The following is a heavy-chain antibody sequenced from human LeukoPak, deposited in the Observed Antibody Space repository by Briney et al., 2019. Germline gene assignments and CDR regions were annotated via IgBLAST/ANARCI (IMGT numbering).Heavy chain of an antibody. J-gene: IGHJ4*02. CDR3: AREIVVVPAAIRYYFDY. D-gene: IGHD2-2*01. CDR2: INPSGGST. V-gene: IGHV1-46*01. Sequence: ASVKVSCKASGYTFTSYYMHWVRQAPGQGLEWIGIINPSGGSTSYAQKFQGRVTMTRDMSTSTVYMELSSLRSEDTAVYYCAREIVVVPAAIRYYFDYWGQGTLVTVSS. CDR1: GYTFTSYY.